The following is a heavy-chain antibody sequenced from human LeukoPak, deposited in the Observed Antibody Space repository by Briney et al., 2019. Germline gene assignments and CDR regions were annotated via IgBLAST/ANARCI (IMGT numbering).Heavy chain of an antibody. D-gene: IGHD5/OR15-5a*01. J-gene: IGHJ4*02. CDR1: GYTFIDYY. CDR2: ISPNSGGT. CDR3: ARGSTLDY. Sequence: ASVKVSCKASGYTFIDYYMYWVRQAPGHGPEWMGWISPNSGGTKYAQKFQGRVTMTRDTSITTVYMELSRLKSDDTAVYYCARGSTLDYWGQGTLVTVSS. V-gene: IGHV1-2*02.